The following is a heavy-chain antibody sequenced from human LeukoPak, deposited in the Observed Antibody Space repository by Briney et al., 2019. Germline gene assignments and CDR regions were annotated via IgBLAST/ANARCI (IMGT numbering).Heavy chain of an antibody. V-gene: IGHV4-38-2*01. CDR3: ARSFSTAGIDY. CDR1: GYSITTGRY. Sequence: SETLSLTCAVSGYSITTGRYWGWIRQPPGKGLEWVGSIYHSGSTYYNPSLKSRVTISVDTSKNQFSLNLRSVTAADTAVYYCARSFSTAGIDYWGQGTQVTVSS. CDR2: IYHSGST. J-gene: IGHJ4*02. D-gene: IGHD2-2*01.